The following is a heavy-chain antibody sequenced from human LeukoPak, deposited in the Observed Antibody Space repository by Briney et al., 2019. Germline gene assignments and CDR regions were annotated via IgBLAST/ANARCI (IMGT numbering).Heavy chain of an antibody. CDR3: ARAKSSSGYYHYADY. Sequence: GGSLRLSCAASGFTFSSYGMHWVRQAPGKGLEWVAVISYDGSNKYYADSVKGRFTISRDNSKNTLYLQMNSLRAEDTAVYYCARAKSSSGYYHYADYWGQGTLVTVSS. J-gene: IGHJ4*02. CDR2: ISYDGSNK. V-gene: IGHV3-30*03. D-gene: IGHD3-22*01. CDR1: GFTFSSYG.